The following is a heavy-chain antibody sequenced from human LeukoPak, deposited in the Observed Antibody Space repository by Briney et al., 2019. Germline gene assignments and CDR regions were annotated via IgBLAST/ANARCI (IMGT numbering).Heavy chain of an antibody. J-gene: IGHJ4*02. Sequence: QSGGSLRLSCAASGFIFGAYWMTWVRQAPGKGLEWVANIKQDGSEKYYMDSVKGRFTISRDNAKKSLFLQMNSLTAEDTALYYCVRSLERFGTRDYWGQGTLVTVSS. V-gene: IGHV3-7*01. CDR1: GFIFGAYW. CDR2: IKQDGSEK. CDR3: VRSLERFGTRDY. D-gene: IGHD3-10*01.